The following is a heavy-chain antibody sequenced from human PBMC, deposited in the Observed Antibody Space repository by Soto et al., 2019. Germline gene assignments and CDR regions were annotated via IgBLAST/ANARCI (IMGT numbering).Heavy chain of an antibody. CDR3: ARADGMDV. CDR2: IYHSGST. J-gene: IGHJ6*02. CDR1: GGSISSSHW. V-gene: IGHV4-4*02. Sequence: QVQLQELGPGLVKPSGTLSLTCTVSGGSISSSHWWNWVRQPPGKGLEWIGEIYHSGSTNYNPSLRSRVSISVDKSKIQFSLNLSFVPAADTAVYYCARADGMDVWGQGTTVTVSS.